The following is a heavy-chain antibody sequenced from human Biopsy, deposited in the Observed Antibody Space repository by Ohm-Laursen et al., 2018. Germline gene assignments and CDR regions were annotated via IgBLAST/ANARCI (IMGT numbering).Heavy chain of an antibody. Sequence: SLRLSCAAPGFTFPSFTMSWVRQAPGKGLQWVSGISGSGGNAYYADSARGRFSISRDNSKSRLYLQMTGLRAEDSALYYCAKDPDFWRGGEGDFWGRGTLVTVSS. CDR3: AKDPDFWRGGEGDF. CDR1: GFTFPSFT. J-gene: IGHJ4*02. CDR2: ISGSGGNA. D-gene: IGHD3-3*01. V-gene: IGHV3-23*01.